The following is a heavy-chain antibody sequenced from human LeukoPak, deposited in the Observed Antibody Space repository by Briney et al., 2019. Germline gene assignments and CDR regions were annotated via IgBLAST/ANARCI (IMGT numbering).Heavy chain of an antibody. D-gene: IGHD4-17*01. CDR1: GGSISIYY. V-gene: IGHV4-59*08. CDR3: ARGYGDYGP. J-gene: IGHJ5*02. Sequence: SETLSLTCTVSGGSISIYYWTWIRQPPGKGLEWIGYIHYSGTTNYNPSLKSRVTISVDTSKNQFSLKLRSVTAADTAVYYCARGYGDYGPWGQGTLVTVSP. CDR2: IHYSGTT.